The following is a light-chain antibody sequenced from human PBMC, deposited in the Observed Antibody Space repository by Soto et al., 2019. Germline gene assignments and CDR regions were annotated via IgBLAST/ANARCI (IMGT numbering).Light chain of an antibody. CDR2: KAS. Sequence: DIQMTQSPSTLSASVGDRVTITCRASQTVNSWLAWYQQKPGEAPKLLIYKASTLHSGAPPRFSGSGAGTAFTLTIRGRLPDDFATYYCQQYNSYSSLTFGGGTKVEIK. V-gene: IGKV1-5*03. CDR3: QQYNSYSSLT. J-gene: IGKJ4*01. CDR1: QTVNSW.